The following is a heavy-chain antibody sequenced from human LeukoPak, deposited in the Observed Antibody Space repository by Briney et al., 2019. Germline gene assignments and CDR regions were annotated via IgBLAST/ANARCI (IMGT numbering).Heavy chain of an antibody. CDR3: ARVGSGSFDP. V-gene: IGHV4-59*01. Sequence: SETLSLTCTVSGGSISSYYWSWIRQTPGKGLEWIGFNSYSGNTNYNPSLKSRVTISVDTSKNHFSLNLDSVTAADTAVYFCARVGSGSFDPWGQGTLVTVSS. CDR1: GGSISSYY. J-gene: IGHJ5*02. D-gene: IGHD1-26*01. CDR2: NSYSGNT.